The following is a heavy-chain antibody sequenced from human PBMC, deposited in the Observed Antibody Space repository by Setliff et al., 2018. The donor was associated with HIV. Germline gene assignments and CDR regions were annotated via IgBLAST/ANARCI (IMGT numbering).Heavy chain of an antibody. CDR2: IRYDGSNK. D-gene: IGHD1-7*01. CDR1: GFTFSSYG. Sequence: GGSLRLSCAASGFTFSSYGMHWVRQAPGKGLEWVAFIRYDGSNKYYADSVKGRFTISRDNSKNTVDLQMNSLRAEDTAVYYCAKDGDYSNWDYDAFDIWGQGTMVTVSS. J-gene: IGHJ3*02. CDR3: AKDGDYSNWDYDAFDI. V-gene: IGHV3-30*02.